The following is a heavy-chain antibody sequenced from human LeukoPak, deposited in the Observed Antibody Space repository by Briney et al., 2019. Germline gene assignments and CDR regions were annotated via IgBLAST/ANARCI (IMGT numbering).Heavy chain of an antibody. J-gene: IGHJ6*02. CDR3: ATTPGAYYYYHMDV. V-gene: IGHV3-23*01. D-gene: IGHD3-10*01. CDR1: GFTFSTYV. CDR2: ILGSGGGT. Sequence: GGSLRLSCAASGFTFSTYVMTWVRQAPGKGLEWVSAILGSGGGTYYTDSVKGWFTISRDNSKNTLYLQMNSLRAEDTAVYYCATTPGAYYYYHMDVWGQGTTVTVSS.